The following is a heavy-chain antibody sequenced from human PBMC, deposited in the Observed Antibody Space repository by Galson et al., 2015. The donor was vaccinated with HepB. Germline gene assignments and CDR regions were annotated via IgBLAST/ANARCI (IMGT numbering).Heavy chain of an antibody. D-gene: IGHD3-22*01. CDR2: INSDGSST. J-gene: IGHJ4*02. CDR1: GFTFSSYW. Sequence: SLRLSCAASGFTFSSYWMHWVRQAPGKGLVWVSRINSDGSSTSYADSVKGRFTISRDNAKNTLYLQMNSLRAEDTAVYYCAREGDYYDSRYLFDYWGQGTLVTVSS. V-gene: IGHV3-74*01. CDR3: AREGDYYDSRYLFDY.